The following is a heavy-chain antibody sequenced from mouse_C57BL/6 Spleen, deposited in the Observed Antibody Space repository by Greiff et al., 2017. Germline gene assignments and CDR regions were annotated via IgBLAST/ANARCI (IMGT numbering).Heavy chain of an antibody. CDR2: ISAGGSYT. Sequence: EVKLVESGGGLVKPGGSLKLSCAASGFTFSSYAMSWVRQTPEKRLEWVATISAGGSYTYYPDNVKGRFTISRDNAKNNLYLQMSHLKSEDTALFYCATHYGSSYEYFDDWGKGTTLTVSS. D-gene: IGHD1-1*01. J-gene: IGHJ2*01. CDR3: ATHYGSSYEYFDD. V-gene: IGHV5-4*03. CDR1: GFTFSSYA.